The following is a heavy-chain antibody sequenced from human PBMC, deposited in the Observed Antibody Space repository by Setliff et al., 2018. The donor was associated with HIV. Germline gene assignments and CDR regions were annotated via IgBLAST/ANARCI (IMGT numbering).Heavy chain of an antibody. V-gene: IGHV3-74*03. D-gene: IGHD3-16*02. CDR2: INNDGRKT. CDR1: GFTFSTYW. CDR3: ARGVGDYVWGSYRYYFDY. Sequence: PGGSLRLSCAASGFTFSTYWMHWVRQAPGKGLVWVSHINNDGRKTTYANSVKGRFTVSRDNAKNTLYLQMNSLRAEDTAVYYCARGVGDYVWGSYRYYFDYWGRGTLVTVSS. J-gene: IGHJ4*02.